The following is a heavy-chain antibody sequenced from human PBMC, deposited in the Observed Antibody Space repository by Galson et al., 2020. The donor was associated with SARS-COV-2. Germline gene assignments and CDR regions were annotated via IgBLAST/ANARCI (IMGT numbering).Heavy chain of an antibody. CDR3: ARDGGSGDINYYYYGMDV. V-gene: IGHV1-18*01. Sequence: ASVTVSCKASGYTFTSYGISWVRQAPGQGLEWMGWISAYNGNTNSAQKLQGRVTMTTDTSTSTAYMELRSLRSDDTAVYYCARDGGSGDINYYYYGMDVWGQGTTVTVSS. CDR2: ISAYNGNT. J-gene: IGHJ6*02. D-gene: IGHD3-10*01. CDR1: GYTFTSYG.